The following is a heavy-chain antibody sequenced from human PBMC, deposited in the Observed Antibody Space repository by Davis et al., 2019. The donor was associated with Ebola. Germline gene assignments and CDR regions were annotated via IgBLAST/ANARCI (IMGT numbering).Heavy chain of an antibody. Sequence: GESLKISCAASGFTFSRFGMHWVRQAPGKGLEWLTYILYDESETFYADSVKGRFTISRDNSKNMLYLQMNSLRTDDTAMYYCVRDFFEFSSSSFSDYWGQGTLVTVSS. D-gene: IGHD6-6*01. CDR1: GFTFSRFG. J-gene: IGHJ4*02. CDR2: ILYDESET. CDR3: VRDFFEFSSSSFSDY. V-gene: IGHV3-30*03.